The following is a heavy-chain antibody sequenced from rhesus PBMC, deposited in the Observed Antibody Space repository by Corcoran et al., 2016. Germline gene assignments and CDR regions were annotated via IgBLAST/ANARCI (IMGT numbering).Heavy chain of an antibody. D-gene: IGHD2-27*01. Sequence: QGQLQESGPGLVKPSETLSRTCAVSGYSISSGYYWGWFRQPPGKGLVGMGYSGGSIGHSAYNPSLKSRVTISNDTSKNQFSLKLCSVTAADTAGYYCARRVYCSGYSNLWYYWYFDIWGPGTPITISS. J-gene: IGHJ2*01. CDR2: SGGSIGHS. V-gene: IGHV4-99*01. CDR3: ARRVYCSGYSNLWYYWYFDI. CDR1: GYSISSGYY.